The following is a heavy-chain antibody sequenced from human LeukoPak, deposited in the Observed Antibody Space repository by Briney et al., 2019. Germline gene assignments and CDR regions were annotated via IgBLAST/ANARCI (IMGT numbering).Heavy chain of an antibody. CDR2: IYYSGST. J-gene: IGHJ4*02. CDR3: ARQLRHEWLFTQKYFDL. D-gene: IGHD3-3*01. V-gene: IGHV4-39*01. Sequence: SETLSLTCTVSGGSISSSSYYWGWIRQPPGKGLEWIGSIYYSGSTYYNPSLKSRVIISVDTSKNQFALKLSSVTAADTAVYYCARQLRHEWLFTQKYFDLWGQGTLVTVSS. CDR1: GGSISSSSYY.